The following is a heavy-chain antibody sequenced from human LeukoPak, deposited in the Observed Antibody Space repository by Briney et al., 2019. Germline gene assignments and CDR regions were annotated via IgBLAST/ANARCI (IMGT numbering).Heavy chain of an antibody. V-gene: IGHV3-7*01. D-gene: IGHD3-3*01. CDR3: ARERITIFGVALDY. J-gene: IGHJ4*02. CDR1: GFTFSSYW. Sequence: GGSLRLSCAASGFTFSSYWMSWVRQAPGKGLEWVANIKQDGSEKYYVDSVKGRFTISRDNAKNSLYLQMNSLRAEDMAVYYCARERITIFGVALDYWGQGTLVTVSS. CDR2: IKQDGSEK.